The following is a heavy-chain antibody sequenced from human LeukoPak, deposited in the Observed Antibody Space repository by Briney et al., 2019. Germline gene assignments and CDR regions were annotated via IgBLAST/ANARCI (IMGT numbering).Heavy chain of an antibody. CDR3: ARGGDSSGWYGGAFDI. V-gene: IGHV1-69*05. J-gene: IGHJ3*02. Sequence: SVKVSCKASGGTFSSYAISWVRQAPGQGLEWMGGIIPIFGTANYAQKFQGRVTITTDESTSTAYMELSSLRSEDTAVYYCARGGDSSGWYGGAFDIWGQGTMVTVSS. CDR2: IIPIFGTA. CDR1: GGTFSSYA. D-gene: IGHD6-19*01.